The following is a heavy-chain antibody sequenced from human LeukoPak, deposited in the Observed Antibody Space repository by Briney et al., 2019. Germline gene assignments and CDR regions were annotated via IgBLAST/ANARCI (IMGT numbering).Heavy chain of an antibody. Sequence: PGRSLRLSCAASGFTFSSYSMNWVRQAPGKGLEWVSYISSSSSTIYYADSVKGRFTISRDNAKNSLYLQMNSLRAEDTAVYYCAREGYYGSGSQGSFDYWGQGTLVTVSS. V-gene: IGHV3-48*01. J-gene: IGHJ4*02. D-gene: IGHD3-10*01. CDR3: AREGYYGSGSQGSFDY. CDR1: GFTFSSYS. CDR2: ISSSSSTI.